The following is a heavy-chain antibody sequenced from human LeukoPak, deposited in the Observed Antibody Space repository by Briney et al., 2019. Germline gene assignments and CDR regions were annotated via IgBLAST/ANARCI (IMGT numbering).Heavy chain of an antibody. V-gene: IGHV1-18*01. CDR1: GGTFSSYA. CDR3: ARGGDGYNWGYYYYYMDV. Sequence: ASVKVSCKASGGTFSSYAISWVRQAPGQGLEWMGWINPNSGGTNYAQKLQGRVTMTTDTSTSTAYMELRSLRSDDTAVYYCARGGDGYNWGYYYYYMDVWGKGTTVTVSS. J-gene: IGHJ6*03. CDR2: INPNSGGT. D-gene: IGHD5-24*01.